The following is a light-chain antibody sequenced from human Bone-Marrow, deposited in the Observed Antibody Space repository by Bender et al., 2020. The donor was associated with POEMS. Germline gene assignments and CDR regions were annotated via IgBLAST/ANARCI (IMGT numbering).Light chain of an antibody. V-gene: IGLV1-44*01. CDR1: SSNIGAHA. Sequence: QSVLTQPPSASGTPGQRVTFSCSGGSSNIGAHAVNWYQHLPGTAPKLLIYSSHRRPSEVPDRFSGSRSGTSASLAISGLQSEDEADYYCQSYDSSLNDYVFGGGTRLTVL. CDR2: SSH. CDR3: QSYDSSLNDYV. J-gene: IGLJ2*01.